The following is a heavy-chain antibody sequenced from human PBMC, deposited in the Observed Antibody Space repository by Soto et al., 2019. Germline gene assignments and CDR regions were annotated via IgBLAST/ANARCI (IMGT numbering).Heavy chain of an antibody. CDR2: VYFSGKT. CDR3: AIRLGWLQHY. V-gene: IGHV4-39*01. D-gene: IGHD2-21*01. CDR1: GGCISSHSYY. Sequence: SETLSDTCCVAGGCISSHSYYWGSIRQPPGKGLEWIGSVYFSGKTYYNTSLKSRVFMSEDSSKNQFSLKLTSVTAADTAVYHCAIRLGWLQHYWGQGALVTVSS. J-gene: IGHJ4*02.